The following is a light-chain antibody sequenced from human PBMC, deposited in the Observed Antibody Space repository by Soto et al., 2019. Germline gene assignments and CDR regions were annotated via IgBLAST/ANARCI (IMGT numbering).Light chain of an antibody. CDR3: QHYRSWPPT. Sequence: EILLTQSPATLSVSPGETATLSCRASQNVLSDLAWYQQKPGQAPRLLVYGATTRATDAPAKFRGRGSGTEFSLTISSLQSEDSATYYCQHYRSWPPTFGQGSKVEI. J-gene: IGKJ1*01. CDR1: QNVLSD. CDR2: GAT. V-gene: IGKV3-15*01.